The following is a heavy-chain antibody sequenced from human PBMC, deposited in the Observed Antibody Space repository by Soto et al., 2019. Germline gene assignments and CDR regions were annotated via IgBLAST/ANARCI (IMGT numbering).Heavy chain of an antibody. CDR2: IYYSGST. CDR3: ARQRGDYIWGSYRPNWFDP. Sequence: SETLSLTCTVSGGSISRSSYYWGWIRQPPGKGLEWIGSIYYSGSTYYNPSLKSRVTISVDTSKNQFSLKLSSVTAADTAVYYCARQRGDYIWGSYRPNWFDPWGQGTLVTVSS. D-gene: IGHD3-16*02. V-gene: IGHV4-39*01. CDR1: GGSISRSSYY. J-gene: IGHJ5*02.